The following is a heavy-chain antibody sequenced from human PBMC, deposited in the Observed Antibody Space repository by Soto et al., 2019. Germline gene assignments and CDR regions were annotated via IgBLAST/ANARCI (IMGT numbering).Heavy chain of an antibody. Sequence: ESGGGVVQPGRSLRLSCAASGLTFRSYGMHWVRQAPGKGLEWVAVIWYDGSNIYYADSVKGRFTISRDNSKDTLYLQVNSLRAEDTAVYYCAGGDHYFVYWGQGTLVTVSS. V-gene: IGHV3-33*01. D-gene: IGHD3-16*01. J-gene: IGHJ4*02. CDR1: GLTFRSYG. CDR3: AGGDHYFVY. CDR2: IWYDGSNI.